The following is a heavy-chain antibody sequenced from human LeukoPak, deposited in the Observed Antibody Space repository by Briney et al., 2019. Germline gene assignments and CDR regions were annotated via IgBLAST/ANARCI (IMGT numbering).Heavy chain of an antibody. V-gene: IGHV1-69*05. CDR1: GGTFSSYA. D-gene: IGHD3-22*01. Sequence: ASVKVSCKASGGTFSSYAISWVRQAPGQGLEWMGGIIPIFGTANYAQKFQDRVTITTDESTSTAYMELSSLRSEDTAVYYCARSYYDSSGFSPWGQGTLVTVSS. CDR3: ARSYYDSSGFSP. CDR2: IIPIFGTA. J-gene: IGHJ5*02.